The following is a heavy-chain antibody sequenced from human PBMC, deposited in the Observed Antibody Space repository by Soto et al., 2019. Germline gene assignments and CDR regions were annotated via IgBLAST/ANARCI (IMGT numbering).Heavy chain of an antibody. D-gene: IGHD3-10*01. CDR1: GFTFSGFT. CDR2: ISGSGSYT. J-gene: IGHJ4*02. CDR3: VRDGITMIRGITVYDY. V-gene: IGHV3-21*01. Sequence: GGSLRLSCEASGFTFSGFTMTWVRQAPGKGLEWVSSISGSGSYTYYADSVKGRFSISRDNARNTVHLQMNSLRVEDTAVYYCVRDGITMIRGITVYDYWGQETLVTVSS.